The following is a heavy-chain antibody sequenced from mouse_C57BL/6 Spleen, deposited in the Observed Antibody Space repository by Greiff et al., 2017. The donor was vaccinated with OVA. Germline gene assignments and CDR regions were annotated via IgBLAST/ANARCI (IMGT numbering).Heavy chain of an antibody. CDR2: IDPSDSYT. CDR3: AREGIYYGYDVRRDFDY. Sequence: VQLQQPGAELVKPGASVKLSCKASGYTFTSYWMQWVKQRPGQGLEWIGEIDPSDSYTNYNQKFKGKATLTVDTSSSTAYMQLSSLTSEDSAVYYCAREGIYYGYDVRRDFDYWGQGTTLTVSS. J-gene: IGHJ2*01. V-gene: IGHV1-50*01. CDR1: GYTFTSYW. D-gene: IGHD2-2*01.